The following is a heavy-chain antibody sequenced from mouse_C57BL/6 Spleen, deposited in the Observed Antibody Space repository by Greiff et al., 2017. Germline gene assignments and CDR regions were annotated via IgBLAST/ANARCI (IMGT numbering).Heavy chain of an antibody. CDR3: ARGGSSYGYAMDY. CDR1: GYTFTSYW. CDR2: IYPGSGST. J-gene: IGHJ4*01. V-gene: IGHV1-55*01. Sequence: QVQLQQSGAELVKPGASVKMSCKASGYTFTSYWITWVKQRPGQGLEWIGDIYPGSGSTNYNEKFKSKATLTVDTSSSTAYMQLSSLTSEDSAVYYCARGGSSYGYAMDYWGQGTSVTVSS. D-gene: IGHD1-1*01.